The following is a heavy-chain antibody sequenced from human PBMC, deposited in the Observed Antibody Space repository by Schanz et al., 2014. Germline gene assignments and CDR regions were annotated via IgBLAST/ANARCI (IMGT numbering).Heavy chain of an antibody. CDR2: VYYTGSA. J-gene: IGHJ5*02. D-gene: IGHD2-15*01. CDR1: GGSISTYY. CDR3: ARLGSPHCRTSNCHYDWFGP. Sequence: QMQLQGSGPGLVKPSETLSLTCAVSGGSISTYYWSWVRQPPGKGLEWLAYVYYTGSANYNPSLKSRLTISVDPPKTQFPLRLSSVTAADTAVYYCARLGSPHCRTSNCHYDWFGPWDQGTLVTVSS. V-gene: IGHV4-59*08.